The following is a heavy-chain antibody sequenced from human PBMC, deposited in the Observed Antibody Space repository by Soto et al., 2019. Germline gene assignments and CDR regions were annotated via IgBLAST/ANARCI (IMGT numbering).Heavy chain of an antibody. V-gene: IGHV3-53*01. Sequence: PGGSLRLSCAASGFTVSSNYMSWVRQAPGKGLEWVSVIYSGGSTYYADSVKGRFTISRDNSKNTLYLQMNSLRAEDTAVYYCARGLSIEYSSSPALDYWGQGTLVTVSS. CDR2: IYSGGST. D-gene: IGHD6-6*01. CDR1: GFTVSSNY. CDR3: ARGLSIEYSSSPALDY. J-gene: IGHJ4*02.